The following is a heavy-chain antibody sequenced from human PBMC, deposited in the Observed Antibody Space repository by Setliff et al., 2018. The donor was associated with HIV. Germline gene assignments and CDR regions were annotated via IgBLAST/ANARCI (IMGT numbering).Heavy chain of an antibody. J-gene: IGHJ4*02. Sequence: SETLSLTCAVYNGSFSEYYWTWVRQPPGKELEWIGEISHGGRSTYNPSLKSRVAISVDTSKNQFSLKLSSVTAADTAVYYCVLLEVPFIEGIAPPLWGQGSLVTVSS. CDR1: NGSFSEYY. CDR2: ISHGGRS. D-gene: IGHD2-15*01. V-gene: IGHV4-34*01. CDR3: VLLEVPFIEGIAPPL.